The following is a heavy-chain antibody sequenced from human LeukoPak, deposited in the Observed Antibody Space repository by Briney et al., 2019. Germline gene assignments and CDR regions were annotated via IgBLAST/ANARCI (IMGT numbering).Heavy chain of an antibody. D-gene: IGHD4-17*01. V-gene: IGHV1-69*05. J-gene: IGHJ6*03. CDR3: ATPSGHYGDYPGGYYYYMDV. Sequence: GASVKVSCKASGGTFSSYAISWVRQAPGQGLEWVGGIIPIVGTANYAQKFQGRVTITTDESTSTAYMELSSLRSEDTAVYYCATPSGHYGDYPGGYYYYMDVWGKGTTVTVSS. CDR2: IIPIVGTA. CDR1: GGTFSSYA.